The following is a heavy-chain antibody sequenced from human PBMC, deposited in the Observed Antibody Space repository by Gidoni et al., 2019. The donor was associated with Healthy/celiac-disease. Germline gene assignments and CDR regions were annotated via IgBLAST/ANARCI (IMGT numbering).Heavy chain of an antibody. J-gene: IGHJ4*02. Sequence: EVQLVESGGGLVQPGGSLRLSCAASGFTFSSYWMSWVRQAPGKGLEWVANIKQDGSEKYYVDSVKGRFTISRDNAKNSLYLQMNSLRAEDTAVYYCARDLSPPEQWLVPAYYFDYWGQGTLVTVSS. CDR2: IKQDGSEK. D-gene: IGHD6-19*01. V-gene: IGHV3-7*03. CDR1: GFTFSSYW. CDR3: ARDLSPPEQWLVPAYYFDY.